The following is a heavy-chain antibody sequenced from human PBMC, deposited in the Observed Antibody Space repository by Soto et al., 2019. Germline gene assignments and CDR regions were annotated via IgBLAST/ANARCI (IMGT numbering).Heavy chain of an antibody. D-gene: IGHD3-22*01. Sequence: GGSLRLSCAASGFTFSSYSMNWVRQAPGKGLEWVSSISSSSSYIYYADSVKGRFTISRDNAKNSLYLQMNSLRAEDTAVYYCAREKDDSSGIQDYWGQGTLVTVSS. CDR3: AREKDDSSGIQDY. CDR2: ISSSSSYI. CDR1: GFTFSSYS. V-gene: IGHV3-21*01. J-gene: IGHJ4*02.